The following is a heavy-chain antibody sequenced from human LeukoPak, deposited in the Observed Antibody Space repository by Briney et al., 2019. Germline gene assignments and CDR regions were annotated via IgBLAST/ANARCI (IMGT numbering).Heavy chain of an antibody. V-gene: IGHV3-53*01. CDR3: AREVSVSGYAYYYYGMDV. D-gene: IGHD5-12*01. CDR2: IYSGGST. CDR1: GFTVSSNY. J-gene: IGHJ6*02. Sequence: GGSLRLSCAASGFTVSSNYMSWVRQAPGKGLEWVSVIYSGGSTYYADSVKGRFTISRDNSKNTLYLQMNSLRAEDTAVYYCAREVSVSGYAYYYYGMDVWGQGTTVTVSS.